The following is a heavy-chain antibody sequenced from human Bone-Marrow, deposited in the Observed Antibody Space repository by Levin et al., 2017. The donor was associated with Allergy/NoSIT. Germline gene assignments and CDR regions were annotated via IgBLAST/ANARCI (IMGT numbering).Heavy chain of an antibody. CDR3: ARAPYYDGSGKTLEPEFDY. Sequence: GGSLRLSCKASGYSFPNYWIGWVRQMAGRGLEWMGIIFPDESETRYSPSFQGQITFSVDKSISTAYLQWSRLKASATAMYYCARAPYYDGSGKTLEPEFDYWGQGTLVSVSS. J-gene: IGHJ4*02. CDR1: GYSFPNYW. D-gene: IGHD3-10*01. CDR2: IFPDESET. V-gene: IGHV5-51*06.